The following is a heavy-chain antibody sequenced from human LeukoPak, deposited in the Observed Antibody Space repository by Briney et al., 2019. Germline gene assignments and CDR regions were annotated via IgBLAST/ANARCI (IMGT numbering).Heavy chain of an antibody. CDR2: IYYTGST. J-gene: IGHJ4*02. Sequence: SQTLSLTCTVSGGSIDSGGYYWSWIRQHPGRGLEWIGYIYYTGSTYYNPSLKSRVSISVDTSKNQFSLRLSSVTAADTAVFYCARDRTTMMTSKPLGDFAYWGQGTLVTVSS. CDR1: GGSIDSGGYY. V-gene: IGHV4-31*03. D-gene: IGHD4-17*01. CDR3: ARDRTTMMTSKPLGDFAY.